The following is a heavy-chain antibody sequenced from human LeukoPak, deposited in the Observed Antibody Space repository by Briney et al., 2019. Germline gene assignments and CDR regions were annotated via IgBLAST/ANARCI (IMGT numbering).Heavy chain of an antibody. D-gene: IGHD3-10*02. CDR3: ARSGGAQLWSAMDV. CDR1: GGSTTYYY. V-gene: IGHV4-59*01. J-gene: IGHJ6*04. CDR2: IYYSGST. Sequence: PSETLSLTCTVSGGSTTYYYWSWIRQPPGKGLEWIGYIYYSGSTSYNPSLKSRVTISVDTSKNEFSLKLNSVTAADTAVYYCARSGGAQLWSAMDVWGKGTTVTVSS.